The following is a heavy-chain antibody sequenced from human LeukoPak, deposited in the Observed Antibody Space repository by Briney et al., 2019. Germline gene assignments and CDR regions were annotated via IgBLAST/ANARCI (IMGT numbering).Heavy chain of an antibody. Sequence: PSETLSLTCTVSGGPISSGDNYWIWIRQPPGQGLEWIGYIYYSGSTYYNPSLKSRVTMSVDTFKNQFALKLSSVTSADTAVYYCARAFGVVIGDYWGQGTLVTVSS. CDR3: ARAFGVVIGDY. CDR2: IYYSGST. J-gene: IGHJ4*02. V-gene: IGHV4-30-4*08. CDR1: GGPISSGDNY. D-gene: IGHD3-3*01.